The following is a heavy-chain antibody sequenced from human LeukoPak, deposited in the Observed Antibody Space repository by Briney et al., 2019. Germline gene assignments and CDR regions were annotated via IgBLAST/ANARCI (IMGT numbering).Heavy chain of an antibody. CDR3: ARDGPGIVATQYFQH. V-gene: IGHV3-30-3*01. CDR1: GFTFSSYA. D-gene: IGHD5-12*01. Sequence: GGSLRLSCAASGFTFSSYAMHWVRQAPGKGLEWVAVISYDGSNKYYADSVKGRFTISRDNSKNTLYLQMNSLRAEDTAVYYCARDGPGIVATQYFQHWGQGTLVTVSS. CDR2: ISYDGSNK. J-gene: IGHJ1*01.